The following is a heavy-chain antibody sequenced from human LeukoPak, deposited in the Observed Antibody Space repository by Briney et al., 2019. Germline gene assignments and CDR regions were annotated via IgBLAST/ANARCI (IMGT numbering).Heavy chain of an antibody. CDR3: AREKGFTIFGVVIVYYYYMDV. Sequence: SETLSLTCAVYGGSFSGYYWSWIRQPPGKGLEWIGEINHSGSTNYNPSLKSRVTISVDTSKDQFSLKLSSVTAADTAVYYCAREKGFTIFGVVIVYYYYMDVWAKGPRSPSP. D-gene: IGHD3-3*01. V-gene: IGHV4-34*01. CDR2: INHSGST. J-gene: IGHJ6*03. CDR1: GGSFSGYY.